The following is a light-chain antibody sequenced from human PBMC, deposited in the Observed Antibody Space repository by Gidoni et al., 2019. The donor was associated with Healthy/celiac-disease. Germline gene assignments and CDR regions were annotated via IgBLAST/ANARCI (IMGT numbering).Light chain of an antibody. Sequence: QSVLTQPPSVSAAPGQKVTISCSGSSSNIVNNYVSWYQQLPGTAPKLLIYDNNKRPSGIPDRFSGSKSGTSATLGITGLQTGDEADYYCGTWDSSLSAAVFGGGTKLTGL. J-gene: IGLJ3*02. CDR1: SSNIVNNY. CDR3: GTWDSSLSAAV. V-gene: IGLV1-51*01. CDR2: DNN.